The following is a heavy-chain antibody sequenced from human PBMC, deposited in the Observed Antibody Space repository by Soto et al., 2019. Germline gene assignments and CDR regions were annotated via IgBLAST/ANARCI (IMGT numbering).Heavy chain of an antibody. Sequence: QVQLVESGGGVVQPGRSLRLSCAASGFTLSSKGMHWVRQAPGKGLEWVAVISRDGSTKYYADSVKGRFTISRDNSKNTLYLEMNSLRGDDTAVYYCTGEVASGYWGQGTLVTVSS. CDR2: ISRDGSTK. V-gene: IGHV3-30*03. J-gene: IGHJ4*02. CDR3: TGEVASGY. D-gene: IGHD2-8*02. CDR1: GFTLSSKG.